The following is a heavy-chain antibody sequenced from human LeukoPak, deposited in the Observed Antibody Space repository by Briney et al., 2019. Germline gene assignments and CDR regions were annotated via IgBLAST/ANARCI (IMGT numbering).Heavy chain of an antibody. CDR1: GYSFDSYW. CDR2: IYPGDSDT. J-gene: IGHJ4*02. Sequence: GESLKISCKGSGYSFDSYWIGWVRQMPGKGLEWMGIIYPGDSDTRYSPSFQGQVTISADKSISTAYLQWSSLKASDTAIYYCAKQDHSRGGWYYFDPWGQGTLVTVSS. D-gene: IGHD6-13*01. CDR3: AKQDHSRGGWYYFDP. V-gene: IGHV5-51*01.